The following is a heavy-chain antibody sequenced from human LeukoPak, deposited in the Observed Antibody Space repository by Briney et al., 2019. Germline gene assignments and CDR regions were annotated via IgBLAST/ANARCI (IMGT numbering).Heavy chain of an antibody. V-gene: IGHV3-21*01. CDR3: ARRGYYDSSGYDY. Sequence: GGSLRLSCAASGFTFSNYAMNWVRQAPGEGLAGVSSISGSSTDIYYADSVKGRFTISRDNAKNSLYLQNNSLRAEDTAIYYCARRGYYDSSGYDYWGQGTLVTVSS. CDR2: ISGSSTDI. J-gene: IGHJ4*02. CDR1: GFTFSNYA. D-gene: IGHD3-22*01.